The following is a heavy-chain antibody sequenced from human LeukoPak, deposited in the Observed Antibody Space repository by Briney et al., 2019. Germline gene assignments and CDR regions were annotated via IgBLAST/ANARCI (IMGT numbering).Heavy chain of an antibody. CDR2: VHYSGNT. J-gene: IGHJ4*02. V-gene: IGHV4-59*08. CDR1: GVSISRYY. Sequence: KPSETLSLTCTVSGVSISRYYWSWVRQPPGKGLEWIGSVHYSGNTNYNPSLKSRVTISLDTSKNQFSLKLSYVTAADTAVYYCARHDCNWKTFDYWGQGTLVTVSS. CDR3: ARHDCNWKTFDY. D-gene: IGHD1-1*01.